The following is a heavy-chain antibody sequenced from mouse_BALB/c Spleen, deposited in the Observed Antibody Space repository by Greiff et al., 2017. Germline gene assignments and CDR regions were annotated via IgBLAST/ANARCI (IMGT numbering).Heavy chain of an antibody. CDR1: GYTFTSYW. D-gene: IGHD2-10*01. Sequence: VQLQQPGAELVRPGASVKLSCKASGYTFTSYWINWVKQRPGQGLEWIGNIYPSDSYTNYNQKFKDKATLTVDKSSSTAYMQLSSPTSEDSAVYYCTRRAYYGKKDAMDYWGQGTSVTVSS. J-gene: IGHJ4*01. CDR2: IYPSDSYT. CDR3: TRRAYYGKKDAMDY. V-gene: IGHV1-69*02.